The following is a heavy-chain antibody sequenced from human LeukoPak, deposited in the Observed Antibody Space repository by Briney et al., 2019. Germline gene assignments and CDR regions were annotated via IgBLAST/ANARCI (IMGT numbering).Heavy chain of an antibody. CDR2: INHSGST. V-gene: IGHV4-34*01. CDR1: GGSFSGYY. Sequence: SETLSLTCAVYGGSFSGYYWSWIRQPPGKGREWIGEINHSGSTNYNPSLKSRVTISVDTSKNQFSLKLSSVTAADTAVYYCAREEDGGLERRWFWFDPWGQGTLVTVSS. CDR3: AREEDGGLERRWFWFDP. J-gene: IGHJ5*02. D-gene: IGHD1-1*01.